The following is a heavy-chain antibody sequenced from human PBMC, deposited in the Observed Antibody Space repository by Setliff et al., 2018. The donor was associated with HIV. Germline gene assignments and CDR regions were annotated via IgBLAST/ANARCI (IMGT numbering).Heavy chain of an antibody. CDR2: INHSGST. J-gene: IGHJ4*02. Sequence: SETLSLTCTVSGDFFSTDYYWGWIRQPPGKGLEWIGEINHSGSTNYNPSLKSRVTISVDTSKNQFSLKLSSVTAADTAVYYCARRAGTSFFDYWGQGTLVTVSS. CDR3: ARRAGTSFFDY. V-gene: IGHV4-34*01. CDR1: GDFFSTDYY. D-gene: IGHD6-19*01.